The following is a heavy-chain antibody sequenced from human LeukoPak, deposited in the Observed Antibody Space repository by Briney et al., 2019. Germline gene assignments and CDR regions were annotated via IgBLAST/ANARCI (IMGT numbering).Heavy chain of an antibody. D-gene: IGHD1-1*01. V-gene: IGHV3-74*01. Sequence: GGSLRLSCAASGFTFSSYWMQWVRQAPGKGLVCVSRIKSDGSSTSYADSVKGRFTISRDDAKNTLYLQMNSLRAEDTAVYYCARAYNSHFDYWGQGALVTVSS. CDR1: GFTFSSYW. J-gene: IGHJ4*02. CDR3: ARAYNSHFDY. CDR2: IKSDGSST.